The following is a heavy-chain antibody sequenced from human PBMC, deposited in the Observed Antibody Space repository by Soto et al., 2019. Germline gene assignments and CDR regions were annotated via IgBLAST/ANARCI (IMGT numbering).Heavy chain of an antibody. CDR1: GFSFSISP. CDR2: ISYDGTNK. Sequence: PGGSLRLSCAASGFSFSISPMHWVRQAPGKGPEWVALISYDGTNKFYADSVKGRFTISRDNSKSTLYLQVDSLRPEDAAVYYCARDPKTSGGQHWAFNYFDSWGQRTLVTVSP. J-gene: IGHJ4*02. CDR3: ARDPKTSGGQHWAFNYFDS. V-gene: IGHV3-30-3*01. D-gene: IGHD7-27*01.